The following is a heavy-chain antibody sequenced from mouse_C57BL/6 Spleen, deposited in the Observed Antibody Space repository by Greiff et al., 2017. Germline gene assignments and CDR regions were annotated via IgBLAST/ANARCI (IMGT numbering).Heavy chain of an antibody. J-gene: IGHJ1*03. CDR3: ARYWIPGDFDV. CDR1: GYAFTNYL. Sequence: VQLQQSGAELVRPGASVKVSCKASGYAFTNYLIEWVKQRPGQGLEWIGVINPGSGGTNYNEKFKGKATLTADKSSSTAYMQLSSLTSEDSAVYFCARYWIPGDFDVWGTGTTVTVSA. D-gene: IGHD4-1*01. V-gene: IGHV1-54*01. CDR2: INPGSGGT.